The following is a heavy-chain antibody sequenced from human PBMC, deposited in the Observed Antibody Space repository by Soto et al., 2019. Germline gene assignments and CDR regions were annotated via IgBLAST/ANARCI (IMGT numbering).Heavy chain of an antibody. J-gene: IGHJ4*02. CDR2: IKQDGSEK. V-gene: IGHV3-7*03. D-gene: IGHD3-22*01. Sequence: GGSLRLSCAASGFTFSSYWMSWVRQAPGKGLEWVANIKQDGSEKYYVDSVKGRFTISRDNAKNSLYLQMNSLRAEDTAVYYCARDSMYYYDSSGYYYVDYWGQGTLVTVSS. CDR3: ARDSMYYYDSSGYYYVDY. CDR1: GFTFSSYW.